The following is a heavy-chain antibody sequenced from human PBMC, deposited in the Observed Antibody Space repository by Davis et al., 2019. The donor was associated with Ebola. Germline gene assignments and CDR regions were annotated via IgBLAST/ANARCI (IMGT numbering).Heavy chain of an antibody. CDR2: IKRDSDEGTR. V-gene: IGHV3-15*07. CDR1: GFPFSNAW. CDR3: ATDEGGSRY. J-gene: IGHJ4*02. Sequence: GESLKIPCAASGFPFSNAWMNWVRLAPGKGLEWVARIKRDSDEGTRDYAASVRGRFIISRDDGGNTLYLNMNRLKTEDTATYYCATDEGGSRYWGQGAPVIVSS. D-gene: IGHD1-26*01.